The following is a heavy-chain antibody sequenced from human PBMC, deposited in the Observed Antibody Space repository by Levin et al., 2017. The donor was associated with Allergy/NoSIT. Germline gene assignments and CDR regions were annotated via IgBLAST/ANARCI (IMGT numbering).Heavy chain of an antibody. V-gene: IGHV4-61*01. D-gene: IGHD5-12*01. CDR1: GGSVSSGSYY. CDR3: ARDREYSGYDFGWRYFDL. Sequence: ESLKISCTVSGGSVSSGSYYWSWIRQPPGKGLEWIGYIYYSGSTNYNPSLKSRVTISVDTSKNQFSLKLSSVTAADTAVYYCARDREYSGYDFGWRYFDLWGRGTLVTVSS. CDR2: IYYSGST. J-gene: IGHJ2*01.